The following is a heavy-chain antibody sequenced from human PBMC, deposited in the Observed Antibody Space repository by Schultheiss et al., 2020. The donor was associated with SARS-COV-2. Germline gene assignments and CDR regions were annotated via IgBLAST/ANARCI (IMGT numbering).Heavy chain of an antibody. CDR2: INSDGSST. D-gene: IGHD6-19*01. CDR3: ARDEVAGPYYYYYGMDV. Sequence: SCAASGFTFSSYWMHWVRQAPGKGLVWVSRINSDGSSTSYADSVKGRFTISRDNAKNTLYLQMNSLRAEDTAVYYCARDEVAGPYYYYYGMDVWGQGTTVTVSS. CDR1: GFTFSSYW. J-gene: IGHJ6*02. V-gene: IGHV3-74*01.